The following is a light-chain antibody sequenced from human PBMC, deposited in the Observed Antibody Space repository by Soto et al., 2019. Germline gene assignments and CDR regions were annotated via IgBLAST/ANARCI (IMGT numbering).Light chain of an antibody. CDR1: QSISGW. CDR3: QQYNTYVRT. CDR2: KAS. V-gene: IGKV1-5*03. Sequence: DIQMTQSPSTLSASVGDRVTITCRASQSISGWLAWYQQKPGKAPKLLIYKASSLESGVPSRFSGSGSGTEFTLTISALQPDDFATYYCQQYNTYVRTFGQGTKLEIK. J-gene: IGKJ2*01.